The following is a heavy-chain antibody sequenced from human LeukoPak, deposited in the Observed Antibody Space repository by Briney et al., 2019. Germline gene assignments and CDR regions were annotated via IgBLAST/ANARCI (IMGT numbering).Heavy chain of an antibody. J-gene: IGHJ3*02. Sequence: SSETLSLTCTVSGGSISSYYWSWLRQPPEKGLEWIGYISYSGSTNYNPSLKSRVTISIDTSKNQFSLKLRSVTAADTAIYYCARQGYDILTGYIDAFDIWGQGTMVTVSS. V-gene: IGHV4-59*08. CDR3: ARQGYDILTGYIDAFDI. D-gene: IGHD3-9*01. CDR1: GGSISSYY. CDR2: ISYSGST.